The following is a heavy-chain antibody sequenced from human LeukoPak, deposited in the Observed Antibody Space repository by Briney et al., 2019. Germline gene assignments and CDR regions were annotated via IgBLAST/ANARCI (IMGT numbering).Heavy chain of an antibody. D-gene: IGHD4-17*01. CDR3: ARGQGTVTTH. Sequence: SETLSLTCTVSGGSISSYYWSWIRQPAGKGLEWIGEINHSGNANYNPSLKSRVTISLDMSENHFSLKLTSVTAADTAVYYCARGQGTVTTHWGQGTLVTVSS. CDR2: INHSGNA. J-gene: IGHJ4*02. V-gene: IGHV4-34*01. CDR1: GGSISSYY.